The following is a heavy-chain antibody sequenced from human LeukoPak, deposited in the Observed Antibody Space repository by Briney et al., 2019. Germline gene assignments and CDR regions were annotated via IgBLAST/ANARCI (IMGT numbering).Heavy chain of an antibody. CDR3: AKNRGATPNALDY. Sequence: PGRSLRLSCAASGFTFSSYAMSWVRQAPGKGLEWVSTISGGGGSTYYADSVKGRFTISRDNSKNTLYLQMNSLRAEDTAVYYCAKNRGATPNALDYWGQGTLVTVSS. D-gene: IGHD1-26*01. CDR1: GFTFSSYA. J-gene: IGHJ4*02. CDR2: ISGGGGST. V-gene: IGHV3-23*01.